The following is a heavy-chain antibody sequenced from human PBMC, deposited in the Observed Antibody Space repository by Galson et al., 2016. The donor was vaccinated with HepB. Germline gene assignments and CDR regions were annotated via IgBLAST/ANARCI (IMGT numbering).Heavy chain of an antibody. D-gene: IGHD4-17*01. CDR1: GFTFSIFA. CDR3: AKGLTTVTTEVDY. V-gene: IGHV3-23*02. CDR2: ISVNGGST. J-gene: IGHJ4*02. Sequence: SLRLSCAGSGFTFSIFAMNSVRQAPGTGPEWVSGISVNGGSTYYVDSVKGRFTISRDNFKNMLYLQRNSLRAEDTAVYYCAKGLTTVTTEVDYWGQGTLVTVSS.